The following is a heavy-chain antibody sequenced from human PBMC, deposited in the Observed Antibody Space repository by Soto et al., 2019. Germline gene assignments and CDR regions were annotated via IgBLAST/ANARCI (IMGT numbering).Heavy chain of an antibody. CDR3: ARGTGTMVRGDKNFDY. V-gene: IGHV4-61*01. D-gene: IGHD3-10*01. J-gene: IGHJ4*02. Sequence: PSETLSLTCTVSGGSVSSGSYYWSWIRQPPGKGLEWIGYIYYSGSTNYNPSLKSRVTISVDTSKNQFSLKLSSVTAADTAVYYCARGTGTMVRGDKNFDYWGQGTLVTVSS. CDR2: IYYSGST. CDR1: GGSVSSGSYY.